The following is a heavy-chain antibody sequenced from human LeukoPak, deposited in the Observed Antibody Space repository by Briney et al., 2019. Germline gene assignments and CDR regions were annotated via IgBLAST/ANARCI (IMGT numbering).Heavy chain of an antibody. Sequence: SETLSLTCAVYGGSFSGYYWSWIRQPPGKGLEWIGEINHSGSTNYNPSLKSRVTISVDTSKNQFSLKLSSVTAADTAVYYCARSSPQGEDFDYWGQGTLVTVPS. CDR2: INHSGST. D-gene: IGHD3-10*01. CDR3: ARSSPQGEDFDY. J-gene: IGHJ4*02. CDR1: GGSFSGYY. V-gene: IGHV4-34*01.